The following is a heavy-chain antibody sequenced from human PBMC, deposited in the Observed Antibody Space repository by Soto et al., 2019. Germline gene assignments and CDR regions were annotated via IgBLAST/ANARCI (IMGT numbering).Heavy chain of an antibody. Sequence: PSATXSLTCAVYVCSFIDYSLNGDGIRQPPGNVLEWIGEINHSGSSSHNPSLKSRVTLSLDTYKNQFSLILTSVTAADTAVYYCARGDLNYDIWSRPINGGMEVWGQGTTVNVYS. V-gene: IGHV4-34*01. D-gene: IGHD3-3*01. CDR3: ARGDLNYDIWSRPINGGMEV. CDR2: INHSGSS. J-gene: IGHJ6*01. CDR1: VCSFIDYS.